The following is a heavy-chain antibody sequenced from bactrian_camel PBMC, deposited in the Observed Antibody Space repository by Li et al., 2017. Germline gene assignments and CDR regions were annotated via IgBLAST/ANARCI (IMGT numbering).Heavy chain of an antibody. J-gene: IGHJ4*01. V-gene: IGHV3S53*01. D-gene: IGHD7*01. Sequence: HVQLVESGVGSVQAGGSLRLTCTASGHLYSTFCMAWFRQAPGKERERVAVIDTDGTSSYIDSVKGRFTISRDNAKNTVYLQMNSLQSEDTAVYYCAKGAYAFADAGGWGARGQGTQVTVS. CDR1: GHLYSTFC. CDR2: IDTDGTS.